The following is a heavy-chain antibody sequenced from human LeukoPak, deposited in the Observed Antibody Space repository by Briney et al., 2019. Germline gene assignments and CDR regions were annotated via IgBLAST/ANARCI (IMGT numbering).Heavy chain of an antibody. Sequence: PSGTLSLTCAVSGGSISSSSYYWGWIRQPPGKGLEWIGSIYYSGSTYYNPSLKSRVTISVDTSKNQFSLKLSSVTAADTAVYYCARGYRELLWFGELLGAFDIWGQGTMVTVSS. CDR3: ARGYRELLWFGELLGAFDI. V-gene: IGHV4-39*07. CDR2: IYYSGST. D-gene: IGHD3-10*01. CDR1: GGSISSSSYY. J-gene: IGHJ3*02.